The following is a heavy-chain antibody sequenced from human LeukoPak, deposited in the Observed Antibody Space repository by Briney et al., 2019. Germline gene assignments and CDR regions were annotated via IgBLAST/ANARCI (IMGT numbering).Heavy chain of an antibody. J-gene: IGHJ4*02. CDR1: GGSISSSSYY. V-gene: IGHV4-61*01. CDR2: IYYSGST. Sequence: PSETLSLTCTVSGGSISSSSYYWSWIRQPPGKGLEWIGYIYYSGSTNYNPSLKSRVTISVDTSKNQFSLKLSSVTAADTAVYYCARVGDGYTDDYWGQGTLVTVSS. CDR3: ARVGDGYTDDY. D-gene: IGHD5-24*01.